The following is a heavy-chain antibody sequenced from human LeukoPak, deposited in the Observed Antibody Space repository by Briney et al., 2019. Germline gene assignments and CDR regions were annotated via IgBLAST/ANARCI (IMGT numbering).Heavy chain of an antibody. CDR2: IYHSGST. D-gene: IGHD4-17*01. Sequence: SETLSLTCAVSGYSISSGYYWGWIRQPPGKGLEWIGSIYHSGSTYYNPSLKSRVTISVDTSKNQFSLKLSSVTAADTAVYYCARDYGDFHFDYWGQGTLVTVSS. V-gene: IGHV4-38-2*02. J-gene: IGHJ4*02. CDR1: GYSISSGYY. CDR3: ARDYGDFHFDY.